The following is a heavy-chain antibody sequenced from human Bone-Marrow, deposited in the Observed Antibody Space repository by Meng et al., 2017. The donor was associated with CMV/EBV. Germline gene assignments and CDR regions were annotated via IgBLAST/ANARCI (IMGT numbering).Heavy chain of an antibody. J-gene: IGHJ4*02. CDR2: IYYSGST. D-gene: IGHD2-2*01. CDR3: ARGFSQRDY. CDR1: CGSISSYY. V-gene: IGHV4-59*01. Sequence: SETLSLTCTVSCGSISSYYWSWIRQPPGKGLEWIGYIYYSGSTNYNPSLKSRVTISVDTSKNQFSLQLSSVTAADTAVYYCARGFSQRDYWGQGTLVTVSS.